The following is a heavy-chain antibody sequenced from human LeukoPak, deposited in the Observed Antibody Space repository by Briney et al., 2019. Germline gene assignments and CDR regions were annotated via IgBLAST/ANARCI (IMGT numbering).Heavy chain of an antibody. CDR2: IWYDGSNK. Sequence: QSGRSLKLSCAASGFTFSSYGMHWVRQAPGKGLEWVAVIWYDGSNKYYADSVKGRFTISRDNSKNTLYLQMNSLRAEDTAVYYCARGGLGIAVAGDAFDIWGQGTMVTVSS. V-gene: IGHV3-33*01. CDR1: GFTFSSYG. CDR3: ARGGLGIAVAGDAFDI. D-gene: IGHD6-19*01. J-gene: IGHJ3*02.